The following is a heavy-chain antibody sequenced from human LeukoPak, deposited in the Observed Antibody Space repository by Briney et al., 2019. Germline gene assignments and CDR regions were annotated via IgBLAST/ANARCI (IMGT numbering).Heavy chain of an antibody. D-gene: IGHD2-2*01. CDR3: ARDYCSSTSCLFDY. CDR1: GYTFTSYY. J-gene: IGHJ4*02. Sequence: ASVKVSCKASGYTFTSYYMHWVRQAPGQGLEWMGRINPNSGDTNYAQKFQGRVAMTRDTSISTAFMELTRLRSDDTAVYYCARDYCSSTSCLFDYWGQGTLVTVSS. CDR2: INPNSGDT. V-gene: IGHV1-2*06.